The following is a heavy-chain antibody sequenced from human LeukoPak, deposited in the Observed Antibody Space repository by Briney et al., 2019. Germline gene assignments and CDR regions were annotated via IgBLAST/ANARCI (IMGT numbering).Heavy chain of an antibody. V-gene: IGHV1-18*01. D-gene: IGHD6-19*01. CDR2: ISAYNGNT. CDR1: GYTFTSYG. J-gene: IGHJ4*02. Sequence: GASVKVSCKASGYTFTSYGISWVRQAPGQGLEWMGWISAYNGNTNYAQKLQGRVTMTTDTSTSTAYMELRSLRSDDTAVYYCARFLRDSGWYGGSDYWGQGTLVTVSS. CDR3: ARFLRDSGWYGGSDY.